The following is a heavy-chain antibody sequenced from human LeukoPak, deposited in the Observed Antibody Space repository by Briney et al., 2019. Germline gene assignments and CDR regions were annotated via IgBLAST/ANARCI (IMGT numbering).Heavy chain of an antibody. Sequence: ASVKVSCKASGYTFTSYYMHWVRQAPGQGLEWMGIINPSGGSTSYAQKFQGRVTMTRDTSTSTVYMELSSLRSEDTAVYYCARSAHPLYYYGSGSYPYYFDYWGQGTLVTVSS. CDR2: INPSGGST. V-gene: IGHV1-46*01. CDR3: ARSAHPLYYYGSGSYPYYFDY. CDR1: GYTFTSYY. J-gene: IGHJ4*02. D-gene: IGHD3-10*01.